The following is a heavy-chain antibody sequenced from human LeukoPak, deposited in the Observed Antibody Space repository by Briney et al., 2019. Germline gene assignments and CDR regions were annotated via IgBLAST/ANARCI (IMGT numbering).Heavy chain of an antibody. J-gene: IGHJ3*02. Sequence: PGGSLRLSCAASGFTFSSYGMHWVRQAPGKGLEWVAVISYDGSNKYYADSVKGRFTISRDNSQNTLYLQMNSLRAEDTAVYYCAKLYEGYYDSSGYPPNGAFDIWGQGTMVTVSS. CDR1: GFTFSSYG. CDR2: ISYDGSNK. CDR3: AKLYEGYYDSSGYPPNGAFDI. D-gene: IGHD3-22*01. V-gene: IGHV3-30*18.